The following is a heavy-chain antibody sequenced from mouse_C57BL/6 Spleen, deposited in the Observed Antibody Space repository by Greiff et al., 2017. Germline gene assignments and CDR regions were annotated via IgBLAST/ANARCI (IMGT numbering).Heavy chain of an antibody. Sequence: QVQLQQPGTELVKPGASVKLSCKASGYTFTSSWMHWVKQRPGQGLEWIGNINPSNGGTNYNEKFKSKATLTVDKSSSTAYMQLSSLTSEDSAVYYCARWDGYYAYFDYWGQGTTLTVSS. D-gene: IGHD2-3*01. J-gene: IGHJ2*01. CDR1: GYTFTSSW. CDR2: INPSNGGT. V-gene: IGHV1-53*01. CDR3: ARWDGYYAYFDY.